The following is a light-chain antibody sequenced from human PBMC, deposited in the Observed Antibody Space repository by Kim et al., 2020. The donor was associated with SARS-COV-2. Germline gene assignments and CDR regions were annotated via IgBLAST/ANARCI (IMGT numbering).Light chain of an antibody. CDR2: GAS. CDR3: QQYNNWPGT. V-gene: IGKV3-15*01. J-gene: IGKJ1*01. Sequence: VSPGESATLSCRASQSVSSNLAWYQHKPGQAPRLLIYGASTRATGIPARFSGSGSGTEFTLTINSLQSEDFAVYYCQQYNNWPGTFGQGTKVDIK. CDR1: QSVSSN.